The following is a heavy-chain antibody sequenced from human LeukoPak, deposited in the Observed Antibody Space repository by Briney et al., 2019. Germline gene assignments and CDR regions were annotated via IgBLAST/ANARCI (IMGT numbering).Heavy chain of an antibody. CDR2: ITADETT. V-gene: IGHV3-74*01. J-gene: IGHJ4*02. D-gene: IGHD1/OR15-1a*01. CDR3: AKDWFATTDY. Sequence: GGSLRLSCAASGFPFSVSWMHWFRQVPGKGLMWVSRITADETTTYADSVRGRFTISRDNAKNTVYLQMNSLRVEDTAVYYCAKDWFATTDYWGQGILVTASS. CDR1: GFPFSVSW.